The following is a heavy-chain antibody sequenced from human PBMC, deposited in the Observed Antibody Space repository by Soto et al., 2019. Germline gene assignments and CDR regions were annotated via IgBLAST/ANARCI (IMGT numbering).Heavy chain of an antibody. J-gene: IGHJ4*02. Sequence: ASVKVSCKASGYTFTDYAVHWVRQAPGQRLEWMAWINAGNGNTEYSQNFQGRITVTADTSANTAYMELSGLRTEDTAVYYCARELATGNPPFDYWGQGTLVTVSS. CDR1: GYTFTDYA. CDR3: ARELATGNPPFDY. V-gene: IGHV1-3*01. CDR2: INAGNGNT.